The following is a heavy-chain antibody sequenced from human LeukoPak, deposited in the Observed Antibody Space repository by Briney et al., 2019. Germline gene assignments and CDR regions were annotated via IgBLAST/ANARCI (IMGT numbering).Heavy chain of an antibody. CDR1: GGSISSSSFY. Sequence: SETLSLTCTVSGGSISSSSFYWSWIRQPAGKGLEWIGRIYTSGSTNYNPSLKSRVTISVDTSKNQFSLKLSSVTAADTAVYYCARGHSRGYFDLWGRGTLVTVSS. D-gene: IGHD2-21*01. CDR3: ARGHSRGYFDL. CDR2: IYTSGST. V-gene: IGHV4-61*02. J-gene: IGHJ2*01.